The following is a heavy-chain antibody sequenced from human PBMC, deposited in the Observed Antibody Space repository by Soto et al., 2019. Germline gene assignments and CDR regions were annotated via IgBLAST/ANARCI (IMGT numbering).Heavy chain of an antibody. D-gene: IGHD4-17*01. CDR3: ASDYGEIDAFDI. CDR2: FIPTLATA. Sequence: QVQLVQSGAEVKKPGSSVKVSCKTSGGPFNNHAINWVRQAPGQGLEWVGLFIPTLATADYAQKFQGRVTMPADEVTNTAYMELSSLRSDDTGVYYCASDYGEIDAFDIWGQGTLVTVSS. J-gene: IGHJ3*02. V-gene: IGHV1-69*01. CDR1: GGPFNNHA.